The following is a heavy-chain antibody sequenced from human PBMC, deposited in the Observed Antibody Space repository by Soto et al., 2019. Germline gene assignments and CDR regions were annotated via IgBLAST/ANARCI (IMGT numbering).Heavy chain of an antibody. J-gene: IGHJ4*02. D-gene: IGHD6-13*01. CDR3: ARGAGLSIAARNQDSSSWYGRNDY. V-gene: IGHV3-13*01. CDR2: IGTAGDT. Sequence: GGSLRLSCAASGFTFSSYDMHWVRQATGKGLEWVSAIGTAGDTYYPGSVKGRFTISRENAKNSLYLQMNSLRAGDTAVYYCARGAGLSIAARNQDSSSWYGRNDYWGQGTLVTVSS. CDR1: GFTFSSYD.